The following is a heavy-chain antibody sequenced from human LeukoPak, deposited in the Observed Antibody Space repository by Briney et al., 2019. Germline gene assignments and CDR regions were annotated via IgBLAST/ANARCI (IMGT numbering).Heavy chain of an antibody. Sequence: SVKVSCKASGGTFGSHAVSWVRQAPGQCLEWVGRIIPLLGIATYAQSFQGRVTITADRSTTTVFLELRSLRSADTAVYYCAAGVGATLSGGFDYWGQGTLVTVSS. J-gene: IGHJ4*02. CDR2: IIPLLGIA. V-gene: IGHV1-69*04. CDR1: GGTFGSHA. D-gene: IGHD1-26*01. CDR3: AAGVGATLSGGFDY.